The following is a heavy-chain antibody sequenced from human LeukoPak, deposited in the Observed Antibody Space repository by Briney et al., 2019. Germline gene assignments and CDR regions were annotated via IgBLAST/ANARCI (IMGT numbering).Heavy chain of an antibody. D-gene: IGHD3-9*01. Sequence: ASVKVSCKPSRYTLTSYGISGVRQAPGQELEWMGSISAYNGNTNYAQKLQGRVTMTTDTSTSTAYMELRSLRSDDTAVYYCARYRYDILTGYYPSLDYWGQGTLVTVSS. CDR2: ISAYNGNT. CDR3: ARYRYDILTGYYPSLDY. V-gene: IGHV1-18*01. CDR1: RYTLTSYG. J-gene: IGHJ4*02.